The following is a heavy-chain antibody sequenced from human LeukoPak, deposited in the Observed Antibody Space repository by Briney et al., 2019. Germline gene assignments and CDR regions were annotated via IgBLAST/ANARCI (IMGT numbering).Heavy chain of an antibody. V-gene: IGHV3-7*01. J-gene: IGHJ4*02. CDR3: ARDAYYDSSGYTKHFDY. CDR1: GFTFSSYW. CDR2: IKQDGSEK. D-gene: IGHD3-22*01. Sequence: GGSLRLSCAASGFTFSSYWMSWVRQAPGKGLEWVANIKQDGSEKYYVDSVKGRFTISRDNAKNSLYLQMNSLRAEDTAVYYCARDAYYDSSGYTKHFDYWGQGTLVTVSS.